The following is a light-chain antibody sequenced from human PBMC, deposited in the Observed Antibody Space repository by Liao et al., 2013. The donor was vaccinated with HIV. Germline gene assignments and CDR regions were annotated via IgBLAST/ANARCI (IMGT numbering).Light chain of an antibody. CDR1: NIGSKS. J-gene: IGLJ1*01. Sequence: SYELTQPPSVSVAPGRTARITCGGNNIGSKSVHWFQHKPGQAPVLIIYYDSDRPSGIPERFSGSNSGNTATLTISRVEAGDEADYYCQVWDSSSDHPGVFGTGTKVTVL. CDR2: YDS. V-gene: IGLV3-21*01. CDR3: QVWDSSSDHPGV.